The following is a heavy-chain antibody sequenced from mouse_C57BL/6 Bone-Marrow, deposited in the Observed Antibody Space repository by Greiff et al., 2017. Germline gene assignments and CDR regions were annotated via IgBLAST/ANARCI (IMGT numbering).Heavy chain of an antibody. V-gene: IGHV1-80*01. J-gene: IGHJ4*01. CDR2: IYPGDGDT. CDR1: GYAFSSYW. D-gene: IGHD1-1*01. Sequence: VQLQQSGAELVKPGASVKISCKASGYAFSSYWMNWVKQRPGKGLEWIGQIYPGDGDTNYNGKFKGKATLTADKSSSTAYMQLSSLTSEDSAVYFCARWWGSSYNYYAMDYWGQGTSVTVSS. CDR3: ARWWGSSYNYYAMDY.